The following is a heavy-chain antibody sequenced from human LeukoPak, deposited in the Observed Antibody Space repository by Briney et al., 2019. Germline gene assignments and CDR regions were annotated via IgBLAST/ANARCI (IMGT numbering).Heavy chain of an antibody. CDR2: INPNSGGT. J-gene: IGHJ6*03. D-gene: IGHD3-16*02. V-gene: IGHV1-2*02. Sequence: GASVTVSCKASGYTFTGYYMHWVRQAPGQGLEWMGWINPNSGGTNYAQKFQGRVTMTTDTSTSTAYMELRSLRSDATAVYYCAREGGPSDYVWGSYRTIGLNPYYYMDVWGKGTTVTISS. CDR3: AREGGPSDYVWGSYRTIGLNPYYYMDV. CDR1: GYTFTGYY.